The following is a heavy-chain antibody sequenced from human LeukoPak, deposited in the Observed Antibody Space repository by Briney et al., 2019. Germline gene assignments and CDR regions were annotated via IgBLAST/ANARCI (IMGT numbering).Heavy chain of an antibody. CDR2: MNPNSGNT. V-gene: IGHV1-8*02. D-gene: IGHD2-2*01. J-gene: IGHJ3*02. CDR3: ARGLYCSSTSCSKTNAFDI. CDR1: GYTFTGYY. Sequence: ASVKVSCKASGYTFTGYYMHWVRQAPGQGLEWMGWMNPNSGNTGYAQKFQGRVTMTRNTSISTAYMELSSLRSEDTAVYYCARGLYCSSTSCSKTNAFDIWGQGTMVTVSS.